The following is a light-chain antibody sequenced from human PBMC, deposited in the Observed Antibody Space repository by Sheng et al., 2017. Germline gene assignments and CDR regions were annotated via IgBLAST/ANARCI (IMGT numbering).Light chain of an antibody. Sequence: QSALTQPASVSGSPGQSITISCTGTSSDVGNYNLVSWYQQHPGKAPKVMIYEGSKRPSGVSNRFSGSKSGNTASLTISGLQAEDEADYYCCSYAGDNIWVFGRRDQADRP. CDR2: EGS. J-gene: IGLJ3*02. V-gene: IGLV2-23*01. CDR3: CSYAGDNIWV. CDR1: SSDVGNYNL.